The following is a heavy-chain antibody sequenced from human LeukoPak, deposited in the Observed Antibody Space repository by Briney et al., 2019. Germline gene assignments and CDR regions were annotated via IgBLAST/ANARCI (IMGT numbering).Heavy chain of an antibody. Sequence: GGSLRLSCVGSGFSLNEYGVRWVRQAPGKGLEWVAVVSYHGGHKYYADFVKGRFTISRDASSDTVSLQMNSLRVEDTAVYYCARDRINMLVLGHDSGLDCWGQGTLVTVSS. V-gene: IGHV3-30*03. CDR1: GFSLNEYG. CDR3: ARDRINMLVLGHDSGLDC. D-gene: IGHD3-10*02. CDR2: VSYHGGHK. J-gene: IGHJ4*02.